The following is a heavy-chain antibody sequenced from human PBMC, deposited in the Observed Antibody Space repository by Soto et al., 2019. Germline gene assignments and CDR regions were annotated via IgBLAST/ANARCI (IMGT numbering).Heavy chain of an antibody. CDR3: TTDYYDSSGGDAFDI. V-gene: IGHV3-15*01. D-gene: IGHD3-22*01. CDR2: IKSKTDGGTT. CDR1: GFTFSNAW. J-gene: IGHJ3*02. Sequence: PGGSLRLSCAASGFTFSNAWMSWVRQAPGKVLEWVGRIKSKTDGGTTDYAAPVKGRFTISRDDSKNTLYLQMNRLKTEDTAVYYCTTDYYDSSGGDAFDIWGQGTMVTVSS.